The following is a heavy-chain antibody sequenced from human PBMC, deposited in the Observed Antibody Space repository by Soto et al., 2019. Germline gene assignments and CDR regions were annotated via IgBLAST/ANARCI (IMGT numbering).Heavy chain of an antibody. J-gene: IGHJ4*02. CDR3: ARDDIPGRGYSSGWSGDY. V-gene: IGHV3-11*01. CDR2: ISSSGSTI. CDR1: GFTFSDYY. Sequence: QVQLVESGGGLVKPGGSLRLSCAASGFTFSDYYMSWIRQAPGKGLEWVSYISSSGSTIYYADAVKGRFTISRDNAKNSLYRQMNSLRAEDPAVYYCARDDIPGRGYSSGWSGDYWGQGTLVTVSS. D-gene: IGHD6-19*01.